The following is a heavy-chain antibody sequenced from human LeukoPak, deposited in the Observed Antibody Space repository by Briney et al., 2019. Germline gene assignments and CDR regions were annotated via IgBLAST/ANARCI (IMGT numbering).Heavy chain of an antibody. CDR1: GFTFSNYA. CDR2: VSGSGTNR. Sequence: GGSLRLSCAASGFTFSNYATSWVRQAPGKGLEWVAGVSGSGTNRYYADSVKGRCIVSRDNSKNTVSLQMNRQRADDTALYYCAKNRYSSNWYGFDPWGQGALVIVSS. V-gene: IGHV3-23*01. CDR3: AKNRYSSNWYGFDP. D-gene: IGHD6-13*01. J-gene: IGHJ5*02.